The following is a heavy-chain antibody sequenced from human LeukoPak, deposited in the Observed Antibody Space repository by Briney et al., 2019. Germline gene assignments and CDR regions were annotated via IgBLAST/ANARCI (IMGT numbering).Heavy chain of an antibody. D-gene: IGHD6-13*01. V-gene: IGHV4-38-2*02. Sequence: SETLPLTCTVSSDSISSGYYWGWIRQPPGKGLERIGSIYHSGSTYYNPSLNSRVTISVDTSKNQFSLRLSSVTAADTAVYYCARLVGYSSSWYGAFDIWGQGTMVTVSS. CDR3: ARLVGYSSSWYGAFDI. CDR2: IYHSGST. J-gene: IGHJ3*02. CDR1: SDSISSGYY.